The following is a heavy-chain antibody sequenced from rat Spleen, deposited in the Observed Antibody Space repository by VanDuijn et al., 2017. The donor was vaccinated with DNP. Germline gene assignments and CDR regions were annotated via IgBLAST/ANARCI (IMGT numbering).Heavy chain of an antibody. D-gene: IGHD1-2*01. V-gene: IGHV5S23*01. CDR1: GFTFSDYN. J-gene: IGHJ2*01. CDR3: TTGSSLDYFDY. Sequence: EVQLVQSGGGLVQPERSLKLSCEASGFTFSDYNMAWVRQAPTRGLEWVASISTGGGNTYYRNSVKGRFTISRDNAKSSLYLQMDSLRSEDTATYYCTTGSSLDYFDYWGQGVMVTVSS. CDR2: ISTGGGNT.